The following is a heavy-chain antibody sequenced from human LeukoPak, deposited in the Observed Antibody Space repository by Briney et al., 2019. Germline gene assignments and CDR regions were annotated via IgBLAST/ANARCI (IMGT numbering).Heavy chain of an antibody. D-gene: IGHD1-26*01. Sequence: SETLSLTCTVSGGSISTYYWSWIRQPPGKGLEWIGYIYYSGSSNYNPSLKSRVTISVDSSKNQFSLKLNSVTAADTAVYYCARWGEGGTTWSFAYWGQETLAIVSS. V-gene: IGHV4-59*13. J-gene: IGHJ4*02. CDR2: IYYSGSS. CDR1: GGSISTYY. CDR3: ARWGEGGTTWSFAY.